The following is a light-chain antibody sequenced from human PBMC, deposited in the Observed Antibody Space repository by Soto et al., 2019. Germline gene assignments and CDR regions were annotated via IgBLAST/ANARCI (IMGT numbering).Light chain of an antibody. CDR3: QQYGGSASGT. J-gene: IGKJ2*01. CDR1: QSVSSSY. V-gene: IGKV3-20*01. CDR2: GAS. Sequence: EIVLTQSPGTLSLSPGERATVSCRASQSVSSSYLAWYQQKPGQAPRLLIVGASSRATGIPDRFSGSGSGTDFTLTISRLEPADFAVYYCQQYGGSASGTFGQGTKLEIK.